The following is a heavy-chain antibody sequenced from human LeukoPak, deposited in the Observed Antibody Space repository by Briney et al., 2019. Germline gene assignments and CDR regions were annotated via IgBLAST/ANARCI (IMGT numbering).Heavy chain of an antibody. CDR1: GGSISSGSYY. D-gene: IGHD3-9*01. Sequence: PSETLSLTCTVSGGSISSGSYYWSWIRQPAGKGLEWIGRIYTSGSTNFNPSLKSRVTISVDTSKNQFSLKLSSVTAADTAVYYCAGEHYDIEGYWGQGTLVTVSS. CDR2: IYTSGST. V-gene: IGHV4-61*02. CDR3: AGEHYDIEGY. J-gene: IGHJ4*02.